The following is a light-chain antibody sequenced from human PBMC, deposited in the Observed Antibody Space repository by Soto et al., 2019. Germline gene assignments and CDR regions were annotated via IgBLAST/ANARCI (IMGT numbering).Light chain of an antibody. CDR3: ASYTTTNILL. CDR1: TTDIHDFNS. Sequence: QSAPTQPASVSGSPGQSITISCSGPTTDIHDFNSISWYQHHPGKAPKLIAYDVTRRPSGVSRRFSGSKSGLTASLTISGLQAEDEAHYFCASYTTTNILLFGTATKLTVL. J-gene: IGLJ1*01. V-gene: IGLV2-14*01. CDR2: DVT.